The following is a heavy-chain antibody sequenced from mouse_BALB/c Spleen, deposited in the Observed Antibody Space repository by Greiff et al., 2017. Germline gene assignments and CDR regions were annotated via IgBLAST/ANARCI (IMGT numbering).Heavy chain of an antibody. J-gene: IGHJ4*01. CDR2: INSNGGST. Sequence: EVMLVESGGGLVQPGGSLKLSCAASGFTFSSYGMSWVRQTPDKRLELVATINSNGGSTYYPDSVKGRFTISRDNAKNTLYLQMSSLKSEDTAMYYCARDSDYDYNAMDYWGQGTSVTVSS. CDR3: ARDSDYDYNAMDY. D-gene: IGHD1-1*02. CDR1: GFTFSSYG. V-gene: IGHV5-6-3*01.